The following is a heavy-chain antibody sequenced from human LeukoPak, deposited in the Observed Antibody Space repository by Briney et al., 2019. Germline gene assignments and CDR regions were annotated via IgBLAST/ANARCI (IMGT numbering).Heavy chain of an antibody. V-gene: IGHV3-30*02. J-gene: IGHJ6*03. CDR2: IRYDGSNK. CDR1: GFTFSSYG. D-gene: IGHD2-15*01. Sequence: GGSLRLSCAASGFTFSSYGMHWARQAPGKGLEWVAFIRYDGSNKYYADSVKGRFTISRDNSKNTLYLQMNSLRAEDTAVYYCAKSAGFSSGVEDYYYYMDVWGKGTTVTVSS. CDR3: AKSAGFSSGVEDYYYYMDV.